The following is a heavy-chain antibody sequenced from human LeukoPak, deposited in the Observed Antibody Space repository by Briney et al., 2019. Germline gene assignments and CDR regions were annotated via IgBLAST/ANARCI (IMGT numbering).Heavy chain of an antibody. Sequence: GASVKVSCKASGYTFTSYGISWVRQAPGQGLEWIGWISAYNGNTNYAQKLQGRVTMTTDTSTSTAYMELRSLRSDDTAVYYCAREGYYDSSGYTDAFDIWGQGTMVTVSS. D-gene: IGHD3-22*01. CDR2: ISAYNGNT. V-gene: IGHV1-18*01. J-gene: IGHJ3*02. CDR1: GYTFTSYG. CDR3: AREGYYDSSGYTDAFDI.